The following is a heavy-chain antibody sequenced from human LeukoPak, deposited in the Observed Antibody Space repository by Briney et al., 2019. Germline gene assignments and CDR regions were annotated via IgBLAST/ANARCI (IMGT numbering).Heavy chain of an antibody. D-gene: IGHD5-18*01. V-gene: IGHV1-46*01. J-gene: IGHJ6*04. CDR3: ARASNRGYSYGFSV. CDR2: INPSGGST. CDR1: GYTFTSYY. Sequence: ASVTASCKASGYTFTSYYMHWVRQAPGQGLEWMGIINPSGGSTSFAQKFQGRVTMTRDTSTSTVYMELSSLRSEDTAVYYCARASNRGYSYGFSVWGKGTTVTVSS.